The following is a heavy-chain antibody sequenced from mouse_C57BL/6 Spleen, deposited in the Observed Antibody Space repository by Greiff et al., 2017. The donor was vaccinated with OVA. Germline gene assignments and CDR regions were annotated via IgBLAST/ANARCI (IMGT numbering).Heavy chain of an antibody. J-gene: IGHJ3*01. CDR3: ARGRNYYGSSYGVGFAY. CDR2: ISNGGGST. CDR1: GFTFSDYY. D-gene: IGHD1-1*01. V-gene: IGHV5-12*01. Sequence: EVMLVESGGGLVQPGGSLKLSCAASGFTFSDYYMYWVRQTPEKRLEWVAYISNGGGSTYYPDTVKGRFTISRDNAKNTLYLQMSRLKSEDTAMYYCARGRNYYGSSYGVGFAYWGQGTLVTVSA.